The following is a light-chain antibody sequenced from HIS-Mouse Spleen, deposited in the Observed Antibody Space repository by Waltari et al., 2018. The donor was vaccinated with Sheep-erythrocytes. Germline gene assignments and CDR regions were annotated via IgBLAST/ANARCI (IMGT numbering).Light chain of an antibody. CDR1: SSDVGSYNL. Sequence: QSALTQPASVSGSPGQSITISCTGTSSDVGSYNLVSWYQQHPGKAPKLMIYEGSKRPSGVSNRFSGSKSGHPASLTIPGLPAEDEADYFCCSYAGSSTWVFGGGTKLTVL. CDR3: CSYAGSSTWV. CDR2: EGS. V-gene: IGLV2-23*01. J-gene: IGLJ3*02.